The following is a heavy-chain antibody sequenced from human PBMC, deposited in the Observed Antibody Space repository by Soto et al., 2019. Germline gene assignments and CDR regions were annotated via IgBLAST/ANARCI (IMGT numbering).Heavy chain of an antibody. Sequence: GGSLRLSCAASGFTFSSYAMHWVRQAPGKGLEWVAVISYDGSNKYYADSVKGRFTISRDNSKNTLYLQMNSLRAEDTAVYYCARGGDFWSGYGVYYYYYGMDVWGQGTTVTVSS. CDR1: GFTFSSYA. CDR3: ARGGDFWSGYGVYYYYYGMDV. J-gene: IGHJ6*02. CDR2: ISYDGSNK. D-gene: IGHD3-3*01. V-gene: IGHV3-30-3*01.